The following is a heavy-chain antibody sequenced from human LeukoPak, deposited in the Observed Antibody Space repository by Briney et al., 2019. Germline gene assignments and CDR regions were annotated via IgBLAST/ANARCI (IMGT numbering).Heavy chain of an antibody. CDR2: IIPIFGTA. Sequence: ASVKVSCKASGGTFSSYAISWVRQAPGRGLEWMGGIIPIFGTANYAQKFQGRVTITADESTSTAYMELSSLRSEDTAVYYCAREGPNYDFWSGSRRPDAFDIWGQGTMVTVSS. D-gene: IGHD3-3*01. CDR3: AREGPNYDFWSGSRRPDAFDI. J-gene: IGHJ3*02. V-gene: IGHV1-69*13. CDR1: GGTFSSYA.